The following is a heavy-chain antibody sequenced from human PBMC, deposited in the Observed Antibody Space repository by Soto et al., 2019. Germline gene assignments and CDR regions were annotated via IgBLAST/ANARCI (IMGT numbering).Heavy chain of an antibody. J-gene: IGHJ4*02. Sequence: GGSLRLSCAASGFTFSSYAMSWVRQAPGKGLEWVSAISGSGGSTYYADSVKGRFTISRDNSKNTLYLQMNSLRAEDTSVYYCAKTGAAGTFRYYFDYWGQGTLVTVSS. V-gene: IGHV3-23*01. D-gene: IGHD6-13*01. CDR3: AKTGAAGTFRYYFDY. CDR1: GFTFSSYA. CDR2: ISGSGGST.